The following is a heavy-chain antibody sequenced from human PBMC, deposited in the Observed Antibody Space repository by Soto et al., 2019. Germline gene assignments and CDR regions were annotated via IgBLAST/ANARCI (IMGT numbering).Heavy chain of an antibody. CDR3: AASIFYYGMDV. Sequence: ESLKISCKGSGYTFTNYWIGWVRQMPGKGLEWMGIIYPGDSDTKYNPSFQGQVTISADKSITTTYLQWSSLKASDTAIYYCAASIFYYGMDVWGQGTTVTVSS. V-gene: IGHV5-51*01. CDR1: GYTFTNYW. J-gene: IGHJ6*02. CDR2: IYPGDSDT.